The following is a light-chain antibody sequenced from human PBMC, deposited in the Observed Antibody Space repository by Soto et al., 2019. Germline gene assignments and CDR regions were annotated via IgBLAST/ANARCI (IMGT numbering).Light chain of an antibody. CDR1: QVISGW. J-gene: IGKJ4*01. V-gene: IGKV1-12*01. CDR2: STS. CDR3: QQGAALPLS. Sequence: DIQMTQSPSFVSASVGDRVTLMCRASQVISGWVAWYQQKPGKPPKVLISSTSTLERGVPSRFSGSGAGTDFTLTIAGLQPEDFATYFCQQGAALPLSFGGGTRVDMK.